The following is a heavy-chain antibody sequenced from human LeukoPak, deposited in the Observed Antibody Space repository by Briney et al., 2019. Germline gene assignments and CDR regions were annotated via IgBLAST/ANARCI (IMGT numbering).Heavy chain of an antibody. J-gene: IGHJ5*02. V-gene: IGHV1-2*02. CDR3: TRDRLSKWFDP. D-gene: IGHD2-21*01. Sequence: ASVKVSCKASGLTFTGVNFIHWVRQAPGQGPEWMGWINTNSGVTDYARMFQGRVTMTRDTSISTAYMELYRLTSDDMAMYYCTRDRLSKWFDPWGQGTLVTVSS. CDR2: INTNSGVT. CDR1: GLTFTGVNF.